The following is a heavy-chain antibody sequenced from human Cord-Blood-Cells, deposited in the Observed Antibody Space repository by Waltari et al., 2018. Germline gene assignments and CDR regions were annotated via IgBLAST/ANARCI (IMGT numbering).Heavy chain of an antibody. J-gene: IGHJ3*02. CDR1: GFTLRSSA. D-gene: IGHD3-10*01. V-gene: IGHV3-23*01. Sequence: EVQLLESGGGLVQPGGSLRLACAASGFTLRSSAMSWVRQAPGKGLEWVSAISGSGGSTYYADSVKGRFTISRDNSKNTLYLQMNSLRAEDTAVYYCAKDNGIREYAFDIWGQGTMVTVSS. CDR2: ISGSGGST. CDR3: AKDNGIREYAFDI.